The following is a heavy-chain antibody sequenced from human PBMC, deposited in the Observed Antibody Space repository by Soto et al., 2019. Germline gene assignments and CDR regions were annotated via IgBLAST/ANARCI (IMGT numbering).Heavy chain of an antibody. V-gene: IGHV4-59*12. D-gene: IGHD6-13*01. J-gene: IGHJ4*02. CDR1: GGSISSYY. Sequence: QVQLQESGPGLVKPSETLSLTCTVSGGSISSYYWSWIRQPPGKGLEWIGYIYFSGGTNYNPSLKSRVTISVDTSKNQFSLKLSSVTAADTAVYYCARESSSWYGSIWDYWGQGTLVTVSS. CDR2: IYFSGGT. CDR3: ARESSSWYGSIWDY.